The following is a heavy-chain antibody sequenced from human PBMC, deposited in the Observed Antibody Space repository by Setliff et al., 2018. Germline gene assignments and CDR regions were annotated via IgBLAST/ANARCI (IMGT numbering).Heavy chain of an antibody. D-gene: IGHD3-22*01. J-gene: IGHJ5*02. CDR3: ARAPWGDDYDSLYTWFDP. Sequence: GASVKVSCKTSGYGFTSHYFHWLRQAPGQGLERMGIVNPSGGKTTLSQKFQGRVSTTADASTATVYMELHSLTSEDTAIYYCARAPWGDDYDSLYTWFDPWGQGSLVTVSS. CDR1: GYGFTSHY. V-gene: IGHV1-46*01. CDR2: VNPSGGKT.